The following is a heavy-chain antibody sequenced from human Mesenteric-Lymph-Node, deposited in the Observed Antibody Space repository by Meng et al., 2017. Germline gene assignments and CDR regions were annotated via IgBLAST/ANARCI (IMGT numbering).Heavy chain of an antibody. CDR1: GFTFSSYA. CDR3: AKGRNANNLDMMFDY. CDR2: ISGSSEST. V-gene: IGHV3-23*01. D-gene: IGHD1-1*01. Sequence: GESLKISCAASGFTFSSYAMAWVRQAPEKGLEWVSSISGSSESTYYADSVKGRFTISRDNSKNTLNLQMDNLRAGDTAVYYCAKGRNANNLDMMFDYWGQGTLVTVSS. J-gene: IGHJ4*02.